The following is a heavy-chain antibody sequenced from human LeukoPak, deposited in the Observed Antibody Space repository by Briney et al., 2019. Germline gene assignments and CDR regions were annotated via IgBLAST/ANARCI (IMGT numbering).Heavy chain of an antibody. D-gene: IGHD3-22*01. Sequence: VASVKVSCKASGYTFASYGISWVRQAPGQGREWMGWISAYNGNTNYAQKLQGRVTMTTDTSTSTAYMELRSLRSDDTAVYYCASFGDYYDSSGYWGLDYWGQGTLVTVSS. V-gene: IGHV1-18*01. J-gene: IGHJ4*02. CDR3: ASFGDYYDSSGYWGLDY. CDR1: GYTFASYG. CDR2: ISAYNGNT.